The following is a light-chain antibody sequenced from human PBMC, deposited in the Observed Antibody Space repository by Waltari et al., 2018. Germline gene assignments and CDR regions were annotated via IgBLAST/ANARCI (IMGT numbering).Light chain of an antibody. CDR2: RAS. CDR1: HSVSDF. CDR3: HQYDNRWT. V-gene: IGKV1-5*03. J-gene: IGKJ1*01. Sequence: DIQMTQSPSTLSASVGDRVTITCRASHSVSDFLAWHPQKPGKAPKVLIYRASNLASGVPSRFSGSGSGTEFTLTISSLQPDDFATYYCHQYDNRWTFGQGTTVEI.